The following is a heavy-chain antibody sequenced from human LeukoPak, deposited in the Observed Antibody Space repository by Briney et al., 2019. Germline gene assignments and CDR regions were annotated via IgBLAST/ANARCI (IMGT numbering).Heavy chain of an antibody. V-gene: IGHV3-21*01. D-gene: IGHD6-13*01. CDR3: ARDRHSAGANDY. J-gene: IGHJ4*02. Sequence: GGSLRLSCAASGFTFSSYTMNWVRQAPGKGLEWVSSISSRSSDIYYADSVKGRFTISRDNAKNSLFLQVNSLRAEDTAVYYCARDRHSAGANDYWGQGTLVTVSS. CDR1: GFTFSSYT. CDR2: ISSRSSDI.